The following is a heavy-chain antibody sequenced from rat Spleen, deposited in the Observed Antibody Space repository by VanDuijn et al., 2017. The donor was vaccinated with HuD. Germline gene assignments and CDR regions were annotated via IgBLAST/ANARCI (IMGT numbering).Heavy chain of an antibody. Sequence: EVQLVESGGGLVQPGRSLKLSCAASGFTFSNYGMHWIRQATTKGLEWVASISPSGGSTYYRDSVKGRFTISRDNAKSTLYLQMNNLRSEDTAIYYCTRADGEGSFDYWGPGTMVTVSS. CDR1: GFTFSNYG. CDR2: ISPSGGST. V-gene: IGHV5-19*01. J-gene: IGHJ1*01. CDR3: TRADGEGSFDY. D-gene: IGHD1-11*01.